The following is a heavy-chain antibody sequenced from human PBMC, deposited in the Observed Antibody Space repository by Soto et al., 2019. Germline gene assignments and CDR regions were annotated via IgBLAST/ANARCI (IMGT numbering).Heavy chain of an antibody. CDR1: GDSVSSNSAA. Sequence: SQTLSLTCAISGDSVSSNSAAWNWIRQSPSRGLEWLGRTYYRSKWYNDYAVSVKSRITINPDTSKNQFSLQLNSVTPEDTAVCYCARDSNYDFWSGYYHEGYYYGMDVWGQGTKVTVYS. V-gene: IGHV6-1*01. D-gene: IGHD3-3*01. CDR3: ARDSNYDFWSGYYHEGYYYGMDV. CDR2: TYYRSKWYN. J-gene: IGHJ6*02.